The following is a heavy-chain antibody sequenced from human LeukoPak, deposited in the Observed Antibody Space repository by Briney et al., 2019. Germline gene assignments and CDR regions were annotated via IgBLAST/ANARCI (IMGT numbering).Heavy chain of an antibody. CDR1: GCSTTSYY. D-gene: IGHD2-2*01. Sequence: SETLCLTCTASGCSTTSYYWSWIRQPPGKGLEWIGYISYSGSTNQNPSLKSRVTISVDMSKNQFSLKLSSVTAADTAMYYCARHIGYCSATSCQPGFHPWGQGTLVTVSS. CDR3: ARHIGYCSATSCQPGFHP. J-gene: IGHJ5*02. CDR2: ISYSGST. V-gene: IGHV4-59*08.